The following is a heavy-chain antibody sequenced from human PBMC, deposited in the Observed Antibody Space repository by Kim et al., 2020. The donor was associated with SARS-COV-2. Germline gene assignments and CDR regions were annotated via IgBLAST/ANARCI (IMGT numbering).Heavy chain of an antibody. Sequence: ASVKVSCKASGYIFTNYVIEWVRQAPGQSVEWMGWINAANGDTKCSQKFQGRVTITRDTSASTAYMELSSLRSEDTAVYYCVIVVVGELLWGQGTLVTVSS. CDR1: GYIFTNYV. CDR2: INAANGDT. CDR3: VIVVVGELL. D-gene: IGHD3-10*01. V-gene: IGHV1-3*01. J-gene: IGHJ4*02.